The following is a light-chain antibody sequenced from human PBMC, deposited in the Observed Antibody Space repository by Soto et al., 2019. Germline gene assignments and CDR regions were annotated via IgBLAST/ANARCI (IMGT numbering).Light chain of an antibody. V-gene: IGKV3D-15*01. CDR1: QSVSSN. J-gene: IGKJ1*01. Sequence: EIVLSQSLATLSLSPGERDTLSCRASQSVSSNLVWYQHRPGQAPRLLIYGASTRATGIPARFSGSGSGTDFTLTISSLQSEDFAVYYCQQYGSSPTTFGQGTMVDI. CDR2: GAS. CDR3: QQYGSSPTT.